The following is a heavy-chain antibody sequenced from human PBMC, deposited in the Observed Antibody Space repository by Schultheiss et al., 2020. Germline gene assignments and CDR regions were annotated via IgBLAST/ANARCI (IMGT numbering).Heavy chain of an antibody. V-gene: IGHV5-10-1*01. CDR2: IDPTDSYT. J-gene: IGHJ4*02. CDR1: GYSFTSYW. CDR3: ARQSYCSGGSCYVTFFDY. D-gene: IGHD2-15*01. Sequence: GGSLRLSCKGSGYSFTSYWISWVRQMPGKGLEWMGRIDPTDSYTNYSPSFQGHVTLSTDKSISTAYLQWSSLKASDTAMYYCARQSYCSGGSCYVTFFDYWGQGTLVTVSS.